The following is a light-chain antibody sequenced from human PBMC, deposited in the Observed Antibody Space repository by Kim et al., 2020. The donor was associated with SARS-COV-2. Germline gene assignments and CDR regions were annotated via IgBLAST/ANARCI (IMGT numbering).Light chain of an antibody. CDR3: QQYYSTPYT. CDR2: WAS. V-gene: IGKV4-1*01. J-gene: IGKJ2*01. CDR1: QSVLYSSNNQNY. Sequence: RATFNCKSSQSVLYSSNNQNYLAWYQQKPGQPPKLLIYWASTREYGVPDRFSGSGSGTDFTLTISSLQAEDVAVYYCQQYYSTPYTFGQGTKLEI.